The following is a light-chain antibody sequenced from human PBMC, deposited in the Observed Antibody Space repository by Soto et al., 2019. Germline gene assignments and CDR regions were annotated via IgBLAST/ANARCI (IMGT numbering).Light chain of an antibody. CDR3: QQRSNWPPWT. V-gene: IGKV3-11*01. CDR2: DAS. Sequence: SVWAQSPATLSFSPGERATLSCRASQSVSSYLAWYQQKPGQAPRLLIYDASNRATGIPARFSGSGSGTDFTLTISSLEPEDFAVYYCQQRSNWPPWTFGQGTKVDIK. J-gene: IGKJ1*01. CDR1: QSVSSY.